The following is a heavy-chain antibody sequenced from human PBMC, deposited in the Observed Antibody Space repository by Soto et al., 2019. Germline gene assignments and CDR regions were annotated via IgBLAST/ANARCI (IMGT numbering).Heavy chain of an antibody. V-gene: IGHV3-15*01. Sequence: GGSLRLSCAASGFTFSNAWMSWVRQAPGKGLEWVGRIKSKTDGGKTDYAAPVKGSFTISRDDSKNTLYLQKNSLKTEDTAVYYCTTAIVGYSSSNDGGYYYYYMDVWGKGTTVTVSS. CDR2: IKSKTDGGKT. J-gene: IGHJ6*03. D-gene: IGHD6-6*01. CDR3: TTAIVGYSSSNDGGYYYYYMDV. CDR1: GFTFSNAW.